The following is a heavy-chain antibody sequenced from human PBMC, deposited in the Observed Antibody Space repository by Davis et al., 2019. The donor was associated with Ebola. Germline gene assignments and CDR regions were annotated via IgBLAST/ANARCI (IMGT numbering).Heavy chain of an antibody. D-gene: IGHD6-13*01. CDR2: MNPNSGNT. CDR1: GYTFTGYY. J-gene: IGHJ6*02. V-gene: IGHV1-8*02. Sequence: ASVKVSCKASGYTFTGYYMHWVRQAPGQGLEWMGWMNPNSGNTGYAQKFQGRVTMTRNTSISTAYMELSSLRSEDTAVYYCATAGYSSSWYNYYYYYGMDVWGQGTTVTVSS. CDR3: ATAGYSSSWYNYYYYYGMDV.